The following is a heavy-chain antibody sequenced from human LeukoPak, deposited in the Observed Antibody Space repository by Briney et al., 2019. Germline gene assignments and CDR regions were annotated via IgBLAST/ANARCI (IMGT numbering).Heavy chain of an antibody. V-gene: IGHV3-48*01. D-gene: IGHD2-21*02. Sequence: GGSLRLSCAASGFTFSSFSMNWVRQAPGKGLEWVSYISSSSTIKYADSVKGRFTLSRDNAKNSLYLQMSSLRAEDTAVYYCARGGVYCAGDCVDYWGQGTLVTVSS. J-gene: IGHJ4*02. CDR1: GFTFSSFS. CDR2: ISSSSTI. CDR3: ARGGVYCAGDCVDY.